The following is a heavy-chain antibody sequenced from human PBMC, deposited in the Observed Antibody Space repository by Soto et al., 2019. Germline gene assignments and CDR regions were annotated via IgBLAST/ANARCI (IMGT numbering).Heavy chain of an antibody. CDR3: ARDPGYYGSGSVWFDP. CDR2: ISSSSSYI. D-gene: IGHD3-10*01. J-gene: IGHJ5*02. Sequence: LRLSCAASGFTFSSYSMNWVRQAPGKGLEWVSSISSSSSYIYYADSVKGRFTISRDNAKNSLYLQMNSLRVEDTAVYYCARDPGYYGSGSVWFDPWGQGTLVTVSS. CDR1: GFTFSSYS. V-gene: IGHV3-21*01.